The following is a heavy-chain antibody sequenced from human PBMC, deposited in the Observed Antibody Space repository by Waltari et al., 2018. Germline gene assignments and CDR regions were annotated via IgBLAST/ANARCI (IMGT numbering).Heavy chain of an antibody. CDR3: AKGFYYDSSGYQSTYYFDY. V-gene: IGHV3-23*01. CDR1: GFTFSSYA. J-gene: IGHJ4*02. Sequence: EVQLLESGGGLVQPGGSLRLSCAASGFTFSSYAMSWVRQAPGKGLEWVSAISGSGGSTYYADSVKGRFTISRDNSKNTLYLQMNSLRAEDTAVYYCAKGFYYDSSGYQSTYYFDYWGQGTLVTVSS. CDR2: ISGSGGST. D-gene: IGHD3-22*01.